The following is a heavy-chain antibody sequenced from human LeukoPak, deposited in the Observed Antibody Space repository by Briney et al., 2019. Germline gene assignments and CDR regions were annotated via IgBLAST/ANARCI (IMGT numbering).Heavy chain of an antibody. Sequence: PGGSLRLSCAASGFPLGSYAMSWVRQVPGKGLEWVSATSSSDDGTYHADSVRGRFTIYRDNFRNTLYLQMNRLRVEDAALYYCARAPVTSCRGAFCYPFDLWGQGVLVTVPS. J-gene: IGHJ4*02. V-gene: IGHV3-23*01. CDR2: TSSSDDGT. D-gene: IGHD2-21*01. CDR1: GFPLGSYA. CDR3: ARAPVTSCRGAFCYPFDL.